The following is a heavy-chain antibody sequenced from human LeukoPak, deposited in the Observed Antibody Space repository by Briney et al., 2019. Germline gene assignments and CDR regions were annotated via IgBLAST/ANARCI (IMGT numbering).Heavy chain of an antibody. CDR1: GYTFTSYD. J-gene: IGHJ6*02. D-gene: IGHD3-22*01. CDR3: ASQLYYCDSSGYYSVYTRGYYYGMDV. V-gene: IGHV1-8*01. Sequence: GASVKVSCKASGYTFTSYDINWVRQATGQGLEWMGWMNPNRGNTGYAQKFQGRVTMTRNTSISTAYMELSSLRSEDTAVYYCASQLYYCDSSGYYSVYTRGYYYGMDVWGQGTTVTVSS. CDR2: MNPNRGNT.